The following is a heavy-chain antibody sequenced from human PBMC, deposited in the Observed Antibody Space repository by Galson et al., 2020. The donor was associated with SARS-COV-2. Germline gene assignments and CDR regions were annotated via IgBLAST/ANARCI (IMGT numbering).Heavy chain of an antibody. CDR2: ISGSGDKT. Sequence: QAGGSLRLSCSASGFSFSSYAMAWVRQAPGEGPEWVSSISGSGDKTYYPDSVRGRFTISRDNSENTLYLQMNSLRADDTAVYFCARDRRYYARTGYYGWFDSWGQGTLVTVSS. CDR3: ARDRRYYARTGYYGWFDS. J-gene: IGHJ5*01. CDR1: GFSFSSYA. V-gene: IGHV3-23*01. D-gene: IGHD3-22*01.